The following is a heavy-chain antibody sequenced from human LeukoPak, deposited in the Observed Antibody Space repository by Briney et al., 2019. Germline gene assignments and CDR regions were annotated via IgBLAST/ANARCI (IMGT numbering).Heavy chain of an antibody. CDR3: AKNLIWELLQPSADY. CDR1: GFTFSSYA. J-gene: IGHJ4*02. CDR2: ISGSGGST. V-gene: IGHV3-23*01. Sequence: GGSLRLSCAASGFTFSSYAMSWVRQAPGKGLEWVSAISGSGGSTYYADSVKGRFTISRDNSKNTQYLQMNSLRAEDTAVYYCAKNLIWELLQPSADYWGQGTLVTVSS. D-gene: IGHD1-26*01.